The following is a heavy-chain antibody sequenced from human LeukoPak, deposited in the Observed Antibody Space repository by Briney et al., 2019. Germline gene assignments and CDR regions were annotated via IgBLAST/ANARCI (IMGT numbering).Heavy chain of an antibody. CDR1: GFTFSSYS. V-gene: IGHV3-21*01. CDR3: ARCWEAAGTGGYFQH. Sequence: GGSLRLSCAASGFTFSSYSMNWVRQAPGKGLEWVSSISSSSSYIYYADSVKGRFTISRDNAKNSLYLQMNSLRAEDTAVYYCARCWEAAGTGGYFQHWGQGTLVTVSS. CDR2: ISSSSSYI. J-gene: IGHJ1*01. D-gene: IGHD6-13*01.